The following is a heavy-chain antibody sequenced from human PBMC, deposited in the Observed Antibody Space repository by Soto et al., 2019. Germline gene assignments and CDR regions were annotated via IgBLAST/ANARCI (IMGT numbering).Heavy chain of an antibody. V-gene: IGHV3-9*01. D-gene: IGHD3-16*01. Sequence: GGSLRLSCAGSGFTFDDYGMHWVRQAPGKGLEWVSGISWNSGTVGYADSVTGRFTIYRDNAKSSLYLQMNSLRPEDTALYYCAKDMLARQGVLPSFDYWGQGILVTV. CDR1: GFTFDDYG. CDR2: ISWNSGTV. CDR3: AKDMLARQGVLPSFDY. J-gene: IGHJ4*02.